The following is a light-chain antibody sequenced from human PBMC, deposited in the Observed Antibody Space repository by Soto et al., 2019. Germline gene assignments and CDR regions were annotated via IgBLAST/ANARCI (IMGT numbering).Light chain of an antibody. CDR3: QHYGSPIT. Sequence: VVMTQSPATPSLSPGERATLSCRASESVSRNLAWYKQEPGQAPRLLIYGTSSRATGIPDRFSGSGSGTDFTLTIRRLQPEDFAVFYCQHYGSPITFGQGTRLEIK. V-gene: IGKV3-20*01. CDR1: ESVSRN. J-gene: IGKJ5*01. CDR2: GTS.